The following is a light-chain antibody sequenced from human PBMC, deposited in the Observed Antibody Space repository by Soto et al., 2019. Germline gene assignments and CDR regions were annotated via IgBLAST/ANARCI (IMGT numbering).Light chain of an antibody. CDR3: QQYENSRLT. CDR1: QSVGSSF. CDR2: RTS. Sequence: EIVLTQSPDTLSLSPGERATLSCRASQSVGSSFLAWYQQKPGQAPRLLIYRTSTRATGIPDRFTGSGSGTDFTLTISRLEPEDFAVYYCQQYENSRLTFGGGTKVEIK. V-gene: IGKV3-20*01. J-gene: IGKJ4*01.